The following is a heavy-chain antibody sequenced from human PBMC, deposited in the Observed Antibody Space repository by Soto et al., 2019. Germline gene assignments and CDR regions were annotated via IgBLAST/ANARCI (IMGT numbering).Heavy chain of an antibody. V-gene: IGHV3-13*04. Sequence: LKISCAASGFTFSSYDMHWVRQATGKGLEWVSAIGTAGDTYYPGSVKGRFTISRENAKNSLYLQMNSLRAGDTAVYYCARDRLEGLVVTANPYYYYYGMDVWGQGTTVTVSS. CDR2: IGTAGDT. CDR1: GFTFSSYD. J-gene: IGHJ6*02. CDR3: ARDRLEGLVVTANPYYYYYGMDV. D-gene: IGHD2-21*02.